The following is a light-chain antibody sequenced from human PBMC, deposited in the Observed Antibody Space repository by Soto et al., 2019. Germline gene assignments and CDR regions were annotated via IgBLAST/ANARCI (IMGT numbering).Light chain of an antibody. J-gene: IGKJ1*01. V-gene: IGKV2-30*01. CDR2: HVS. Sequence: DVVMTQSPLSLPVTLGQPASISCRSSQSLVYSDGNTYLSWYQQRPGQSPRRLIYHVSNRDSGVPDRFSGSGSGTDFTLKISRVEAEDVGIYYCMQGTHLPRTFGQGTRVEIK. CDR1: QSLVYSDGNTY. CDR3: MQGTHLPRT.